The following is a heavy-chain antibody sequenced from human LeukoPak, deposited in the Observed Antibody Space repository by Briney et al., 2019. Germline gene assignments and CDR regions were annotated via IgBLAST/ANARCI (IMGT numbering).Heavy chain of an antibody. V-gene: IGHV4-34*01. CDR1: GGSFSGYY. D-gene: IGHD3-22*01. CDR2: INHSGST. Sequence: SETLSLTCAVYGGSFSGYYWSWIRQPPGKGLEWIGEINHSGSTNYNPSLKSRVTISVDTSKTQFSLKLSSVTAADTDVYYCARGFYDSSGYYYDAFDIWGQGTMVTVSS. J-gene: IGHJ3*02. CDR3: ARGFYDSSGYYYDAFDI.